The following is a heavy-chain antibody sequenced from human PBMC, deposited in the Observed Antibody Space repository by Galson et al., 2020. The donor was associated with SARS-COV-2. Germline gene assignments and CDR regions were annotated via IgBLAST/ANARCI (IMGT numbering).Heavy chain of an antibody. CDR2: LNHRRST. CDR3: ASATGLYYYYCYGMDV. J-gene: IGHJ6*02. Sequence: SETLSLTCAVYGGSFSGYYWSWIRQPPGKGLEWIGELNHRRSTNYNPSLKSRVTISVDTSKNQFSLKLCSVTAADTAVYYCASATGLYYYYCYGMDVWGQGTTVTVSS. CDR1: GGSFSGYY. V-gene: IGHV4-34*01. D-gene: IGHD1-1*01.